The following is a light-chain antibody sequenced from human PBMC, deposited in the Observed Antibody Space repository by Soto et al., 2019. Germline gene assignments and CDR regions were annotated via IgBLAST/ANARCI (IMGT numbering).Light chain of an antibody. CDR3: EQYYSTPWT. CDR2: WAS. J-gene: IGKJ1*01. CDR1: QSVLYSSNNKNY. Sequence: DIVMTQSPDSLAVSLGERATINCKSSQSVLYSSNNKNYLAWYQQKPGQPPKPLIYWASTRESGVPDRVSGSGSGTDFTLTISSLQAEDGAVYYCEQYYSTPWTFGQGTKVQIK. V-gene: IGKV4-1*01.